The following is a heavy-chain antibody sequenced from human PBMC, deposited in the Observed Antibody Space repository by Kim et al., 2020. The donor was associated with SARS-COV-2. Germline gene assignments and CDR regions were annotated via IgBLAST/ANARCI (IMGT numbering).Heavy chain of an antibody. CDR2: VSWNSGSI. Sequence: GGSLRLSCAASGFTFDDYAMHWVRQAPGTGLEWVSGVSWNSGSIGYADSVKGRFTISRDNAKNSLYLQMNSLRAEDTALYYCAKGMSSAVWTGFDPWGEG. CDR1: GFTFDDYA. CDR3: AKGMSSAVWTGFDP. D-gene: IGHD3-16*01. V-gene: IGHV3-9*01. J-gene: IGHJ5*02.